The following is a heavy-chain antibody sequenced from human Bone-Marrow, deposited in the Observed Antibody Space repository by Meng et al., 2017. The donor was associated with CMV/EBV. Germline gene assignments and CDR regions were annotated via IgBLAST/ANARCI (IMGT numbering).Heavy chain of an antibody. V-gene: IGHV4-39*01. CDR1: GGSISSSSYY. CDR3: ARTVPEGVDVVAAALGPNWFDP. D-gene: IGHD2-15*01. J-gene: IGHJ5*02. CDR2: IYYSGST. Sequence: SETLSLTCTVSGGSISSSSYYWGWIRQPPGKGLEWIGSIYYSGSTYYNPSLKSRVTISVDKSKNQFSLKLSSVTAADTAVYYCARTVPEGVDVVAAALGPNWFDPWGQGTLVTVSS.